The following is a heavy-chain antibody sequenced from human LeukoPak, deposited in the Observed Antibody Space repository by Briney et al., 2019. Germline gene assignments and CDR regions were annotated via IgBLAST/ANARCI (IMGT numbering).Heavy chain of an antibody. D-gene: IGHD3-9*01. CDR3: ARAEVVLRYLDWLLNWFDP. J-gene: IGHJ5*02. Sequence: SETLSLTCTVSGGSISSYYWSWIRQPPGKGLEWIGYIYYSGSTNYNPSLKSRVTISVDTSKNQFSLKLSSVTAADTAVYYCARAEVVLRYLDWLLNWFDPWGQGTLVTVSS. CDR2: IYYSGST. CDR1: GGSISSYY. V-gene: IGHV4-59*01.